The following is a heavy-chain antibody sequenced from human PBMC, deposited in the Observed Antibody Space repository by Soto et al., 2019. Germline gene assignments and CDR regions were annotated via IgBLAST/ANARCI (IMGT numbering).Heavy chain of an antibody. CDR1: GLTVSTNT. J-gene: IGHJ4*02. V-gene: IGHV3-66*01. CDR3: ARDGSGH. Sequence: EVQLVESGGGLVQHGGSLRLSCAASGLTVSTNTMSWVREAPGKGLEWVSVIYTGGGTHYADSVKGRFTISRDNSKNTVNLQMNSLRPEYTAVYYCARDGSGHWGQGTLVTVSS. CDR2: IYTGGGT.